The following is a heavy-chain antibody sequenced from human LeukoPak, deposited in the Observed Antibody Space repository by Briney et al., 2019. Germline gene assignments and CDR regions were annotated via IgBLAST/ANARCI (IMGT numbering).Heavy chain of an antibody. CDR1: GFTFSNYA. CDR3: ARRPVAAIKGYFDS. V-gene: IGHV3-30*09. D-gene: IGHD5-24*01. J-gene: IGHJ4*02. Sequence: GGSLRLSCAASGFTFSNYAIYWVRQAPGKGLEWVSVISTDGNYKYYADSVKGRFAVSRDNSKNMLYLQMNSLSADDTAVYYCARRPVAAIKGYFDSWGQGALVTVSS. CDR2: ISTDGNYK.